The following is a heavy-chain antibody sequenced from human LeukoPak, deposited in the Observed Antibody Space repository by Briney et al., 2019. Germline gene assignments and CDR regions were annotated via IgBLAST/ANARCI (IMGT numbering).Heavy chain of an antibody. Sequence: PSETLSLTCTVSGGSISSYYWSWIRQPAGKGLEWIGRIYTSGSTNYNPSLKSRVTMSVDTSKNQFSLKLSSMTAADTAVYYCARDFLGVVRRFAWFDPWGQGTLVTVSS. CDR2: IYTSGST. J-gene: IGHJ5*02. V-gene: IGHV4-4*07. D-gene: IGHD3-3*01. CDR1: GGSISSYY. CDR3: ARDFLGVVRRFAWFDP.